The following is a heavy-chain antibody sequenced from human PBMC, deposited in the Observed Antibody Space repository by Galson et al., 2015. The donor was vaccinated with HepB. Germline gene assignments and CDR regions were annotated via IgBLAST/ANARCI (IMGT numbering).Heavy chain of an antibody. V-gene: IGHV1-2*06. D-gene: IGHD1-1*01. CDR3: ARGNWNRGGDNWFDP. CDR2: INPNSGGT. CDR1: GYTFTGYY. Sequence: SVKVSCKASGYTFTGYYMHWVRQAPGQGLEWMGRINPNSGGTNYAQKFQGRVTMTRDTSISTAYMELSRLRSDDTAVYYCARGNWNRGGDNWFDPWGQGTLVTVSS. J-gene: IGHJ5*02.